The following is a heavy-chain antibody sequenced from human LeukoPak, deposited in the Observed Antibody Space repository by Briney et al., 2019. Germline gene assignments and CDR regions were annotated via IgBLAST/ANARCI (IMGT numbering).Heavy chain of an antibody. CDR3: ARDSGSYGGGHWFDP. J-gene: IGHJ5*02. CDR2: INPSGGST. D-gene: IGHD1-26*01. V-gene: IGHV1-46*01. CDR1: GYTFTSYY. Sequence: ASVKVSCKASGYTFTSYYMHWVRQAPGQGLEWMGIINPSGGSTSYAQKFQGRVTMTRDTSTSTVYMELSSLRSEDTAVYYCARDSGSYGGGHWFDPWGQGTLVTVSS.